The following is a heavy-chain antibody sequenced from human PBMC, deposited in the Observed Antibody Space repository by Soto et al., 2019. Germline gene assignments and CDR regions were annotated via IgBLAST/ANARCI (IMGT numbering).Heavy chain of an antibody. V-gene: IGHV3-64*01. CDR2: ISSNGGST. CDR3: ARFSGYYSDY. D-gene: IGHD3-22*01. Sequence: GGSLRLSCAASGFTFSTYAMHWVRQAPGKGLEYVSAISSNGGSTYYANSVKGRFTISRDNSKNTLYLQMGSLRAEDMAVYYCARFSGYYSDYWGQGTLVTVSS. CDR1: GFTFSTYA. J-gene: IGHJ4*02.